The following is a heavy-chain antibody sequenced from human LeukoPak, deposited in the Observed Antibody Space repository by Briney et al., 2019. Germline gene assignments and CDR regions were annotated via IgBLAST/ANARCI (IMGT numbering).Heavy chain of an antibody. CDR3: ARDFGDYYDSSGYQDLGY. CDR2: IWYDGSNK. V-gene: IGHV3-33*08. Sequence: PGGSLRLSCAASGFTFSNYAMSWVRQAPGKGLEWVAVIWYDGSNKYYADSVKGRFTISRDNSKNTLYLQMNSLRAEDTAVYYCARDFGDYYDSSGYQDLGYWGQGTLVTVSS. CDR1: GFTFSNYA. J-gene: IGHJ4*02. D-gene: IGHD3-22*01.